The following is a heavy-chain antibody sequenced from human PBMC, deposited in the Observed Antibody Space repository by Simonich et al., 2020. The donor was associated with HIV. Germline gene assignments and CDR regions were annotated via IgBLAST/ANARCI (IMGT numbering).Heavy chain of an antibody. CDR2: FDIEEGET. D-gene: IGHD7-27*01. J-gene: IGHJ4*02. V-gene: IGHV1-24*01. Sequence: QVQLVQSGAEVTKPGSSEKVYCKVSGYTLTELSMHLLRQAPGKGLEREGSFDIEEGETINVQKFQGRVSMTEDPSTDTAYMELSSLRFEDTAVYYCATETGNFDYWGQGTLVTVSS. CDR1: GYTLTELS. CDR3: ATETGNFDY.